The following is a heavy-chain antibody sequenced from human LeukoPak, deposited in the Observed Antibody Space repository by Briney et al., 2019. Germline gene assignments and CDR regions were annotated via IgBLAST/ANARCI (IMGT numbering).Heavy chain of an antibody. CDR1: GGSIRSDDYD. Sequence: PSQTLSLTCTVSGGSIRSDDYDWSWIRQPPGKGLEWIGHITYSGSTDYSPSLKSRVSISVDTSKNQFSLSLNSVTVADTAVYYCARGGVGGYDYFDSWGQGTLVTVSS. J-gene: IGHJ4*02. CDR3: ARGGVGGYDYFDS. D-gene: IGHD5-12*01. V-gene: IGHV4-30-4*01. CDR2: ITYSGST.